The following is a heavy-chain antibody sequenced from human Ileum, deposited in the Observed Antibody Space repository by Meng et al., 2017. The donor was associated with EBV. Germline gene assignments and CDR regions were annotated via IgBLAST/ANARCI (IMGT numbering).Heavy chain of an antibody. CDR1: GGSFSGYY. Sequence: QVQLQQWGAGLLKPSETRSLTCAVYGGSFSGYYWSWIRQPPGKGLEWIGEINHSGSTNYNPSLKSRVTISVDTSKNQFSLKLSSVTAADTAVYDCARGHDYGDYASDYWGQGTLVTVSS. CDR2: INHSGST. J-gene: IGHJ4*02. CDR3: ARGHDYGDYASDY. V-gene: IGHV4-34*01. D-gene: IGHD4-17*01.